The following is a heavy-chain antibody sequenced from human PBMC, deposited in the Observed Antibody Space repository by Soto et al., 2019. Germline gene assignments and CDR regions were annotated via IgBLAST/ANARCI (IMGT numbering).Heavy chain of an antibody. CDR2: INAGNGNT. CDR1: GYTFTSYA. J-gene: IGHJ6*02. V-gene: IGHV1-3*01. Sequence: ASVKVSCKASGYTFTSYAMHWVRQAPGQRLEWMGWINAGNGNTKYSQKFQGRVTITRDTSASTAYMELSSLRSEDTAVYYCARNCSSIDCYYRGMDVWGQGTTVTVS. CDR3: ARNCSSIDCYYRGMDV. D-gene: IGHD2-2*01.